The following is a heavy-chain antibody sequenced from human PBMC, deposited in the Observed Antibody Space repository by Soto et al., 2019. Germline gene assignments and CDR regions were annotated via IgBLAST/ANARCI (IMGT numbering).Heavy chain of an antibody. CDR1: GGTFSSYA. CDR2: IIPIFGTA. Sequence: VASVKVSCKASGGTFSSYAISWVRQAPGQGLEWMGGIIPIFGTANYAQKFQGRVTITADESTSTAYMELSSLRSEDTAVYYCARNSYYDFWSGYYTRLNWFYPWG. J-gene: IGHJ5*02. CDR3: ARNSYYDFWSGYYTRLNWFYP. V-gene: IGHV1-69*13. D-gene: IGHD3-3*01.